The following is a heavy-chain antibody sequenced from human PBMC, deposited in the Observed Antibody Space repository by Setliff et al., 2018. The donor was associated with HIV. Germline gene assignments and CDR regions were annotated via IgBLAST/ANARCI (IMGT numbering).Heavy chain of an antibody. CDR1: GFSFSSYW. CDR3: ARDLAY. CDR2: IKEDGSEK. V-gene: IGHV3-7*03. Sequence: GGSLRLSCAASGFSFSSYWMSWVRQAPGKGLEWVANIKEDGSEKYYVDSVRGRFTISRDNAKNSLYLQMSSLKVEDTAVYYCARDLAYWGQGTLVTVSS. J-gene: IGHJ4*02.